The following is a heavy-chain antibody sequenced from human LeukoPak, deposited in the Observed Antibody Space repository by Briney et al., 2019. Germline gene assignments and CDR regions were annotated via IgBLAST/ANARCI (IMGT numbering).Heavy chain of an antibody. CDR1: GGSISSYY. D-gene: IGHD4-17*01. CDR3: ASHGLSTGGYYIMDV. CDR2: INYSGNT. Sequence: SETLSLTCAVSGGSISSYYCSWIRKSPGKGLEWIGYINYSGNTAYNPSLKSRATISVDTPKNQFSLKLGSVTAADAAVYYCASHGLSTGGYYIMDVWGQGTTVTVSS. V-gene: IGHV4-59*08. J-gene: IGHJ6*02.